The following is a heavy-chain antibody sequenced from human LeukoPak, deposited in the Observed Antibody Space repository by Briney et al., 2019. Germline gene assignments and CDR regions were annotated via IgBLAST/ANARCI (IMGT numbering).Heavy chain of an antibody. J-gene: IGHJ4*02. Sequence: SETLSLTCTVSGGSISSGGYYWSWIRQHPGKGLEWIGYIYYSGSTYYNPSLKSRVTISVDTSKNQFSLKLSSVTAADTAVYYCARGGHYERRGSGVTRGCDYWGQGTLVTVSP. D-gene: IGHD3-16*01. V-gene: IGHV4-31*03. CDR3: ARGGHYERRGSGVTRGCDY. CDR1: GGSISSGGYY. CDR2: IYYSGST.